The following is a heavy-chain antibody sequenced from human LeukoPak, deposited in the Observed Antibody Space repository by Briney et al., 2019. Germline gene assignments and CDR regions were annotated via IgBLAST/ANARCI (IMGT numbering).Heavy chain of an antibody. J-gene: IGHJ4*02. V-gene: IGHV3-23*01. CDR3: AKDVWDY. CDR2: VRNSGDDT. Sequence: PGGSLRLSCAASGFTFSDYVMIWVRQAPGKGLEWVSAVRNSGDDTYYADSVKGRFTISRDNSKNTLYLQMNSLRAEDTAVYYCAKDVWDYWGQGTLVTVSP. CDR1: GFTFSDYV. D-gene: IGHD5/OR15-5a*01.